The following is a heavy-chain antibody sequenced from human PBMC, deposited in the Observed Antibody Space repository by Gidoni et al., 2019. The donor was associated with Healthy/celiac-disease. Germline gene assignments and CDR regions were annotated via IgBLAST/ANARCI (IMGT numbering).Heavy chain of an antibody. J-gene: IGHJ1*01. Sequence: QVQLHQWGAGLLKPSETLSLTCAAYGGSFSGYYWSWIRQPPGKGLEWIGEINHSGSTNYNPSLKSRVTISVDTSKNQFSLKLSSVTAADTAVYYCARRRIAAAGMYFQHWGQGTLVTVSS. D-gene: IGHD6-13*01. CDR1: GGSFSGYY. CDR3: ARRRIAAAGMYFQH. V-gene: IGHV4-34*01. CDR2: INHSGST.